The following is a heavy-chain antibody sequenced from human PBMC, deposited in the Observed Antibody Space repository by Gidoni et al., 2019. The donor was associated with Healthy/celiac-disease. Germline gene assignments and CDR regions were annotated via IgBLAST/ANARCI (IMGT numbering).Heavy chain of an antibody. CDR3: AGAGNGSGPHSYYSVAFDY. D-gene: IGHD3-10*01. CDR1: GGSISSYY. CDR2: IYSSGST. Sequence: VQLQESGPGLVKPSETLSLTCTVSGGSISSYYWTWIRQPPGKGLKWIGYIYSSGSTNYNPSLKSRVTIPVDTSKNQFSLKLSSVTAADTAVYYCAGAGNGSGPHSYYSVAFDYWGQGTLVTVSS. J-gene: IGHJ4*02. V-gene: IGHV4-59*01.